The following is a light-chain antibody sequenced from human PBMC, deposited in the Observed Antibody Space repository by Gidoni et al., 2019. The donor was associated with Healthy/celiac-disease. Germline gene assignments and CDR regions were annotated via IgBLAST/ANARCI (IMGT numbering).Light chain of an antibody. V-gene: IGKV1-39*01. CDR2: AAS. Sequence: DIQMTQSPSSLSASVGDRVTITCRASQSISSYLNWYQQKPGKAPKLLIYAASSLQSGVPSRLSGSGSGTDFTLTISSLQPEDFATYYCQQSYSTSRTFGQGTKVEIK. J-gene: IGKJ1*01. CDR3: QQSYSTSRT. CDR1: QSISSY.